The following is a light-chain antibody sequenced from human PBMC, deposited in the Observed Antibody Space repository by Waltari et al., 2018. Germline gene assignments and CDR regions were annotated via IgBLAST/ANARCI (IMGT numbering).Light chain of an antibody. J-gene: IGKJ3*01. CDR3: QDSYSTLSFV. V-gene: IGKV1-39*01. CDR1: QRITTA. Sequence: DIQLAQSPSSLSAPVGDTVTITCRASQRITTALNWYQQRPGQAPRLLIYAASSWPEGVPSRFSGSGSGIDFTLTINGLRPEDFATYYCQDSYSTLSFVFGPGTRVDVK. CDR2: AAS.